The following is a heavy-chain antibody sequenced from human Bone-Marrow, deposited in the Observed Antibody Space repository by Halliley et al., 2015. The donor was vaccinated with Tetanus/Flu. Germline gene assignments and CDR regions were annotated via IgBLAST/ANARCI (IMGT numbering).Heavy chain of an antibody. CDR2: FYYGGST. J-gene: IGHJ5*02. CDR1: GDSFSRYY. D-gene: IGHD3-16*02. Sequence: GLVKPSETLSLTCTVSGDSFSRYYWSWIRQPPGKGLEWIGYFYYGGSTNYNSSLESRVTMSVDTSKNQVSLKLRSVTAADTAVYYCATVRREHLRLGELSFGTWGQGTLVTVSS. V-gene: IGHV4-59*01. CDR3: ATVRREHLRLGELSFGT.